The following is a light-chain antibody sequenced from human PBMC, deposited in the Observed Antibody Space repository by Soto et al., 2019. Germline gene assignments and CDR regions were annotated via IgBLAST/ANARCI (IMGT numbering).Light chain of an antibody. J-gene: IGLJ1*01. Sequence: QSALTQPPAASGSPGQSVTISCTGTSSDVGGYNYVSWYQQHPGKAPKLMIYEVSKRPSGVPDRFSGSKSGNTASLTGSGLQDEDEADYYCSSYAGSNNVYVFGTGTKVTVL. CDR2: EVS. CDR3: SSYAGSNNVYV. V-gene: IGLV2-8*01. CDR1: SSDVGGYNY.